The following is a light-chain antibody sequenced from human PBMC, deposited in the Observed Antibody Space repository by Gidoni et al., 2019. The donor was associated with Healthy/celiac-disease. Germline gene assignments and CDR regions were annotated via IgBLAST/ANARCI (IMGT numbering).Light chain of an antibody. Sequence: DIQMTPSPSSLSASVGDRVTITCRASQSISSYLNWYQQKPGKAPKLLIYYASSFQSGVPSRFSGSGSGTDLTLTISSLQPEDFATYYCRQSYSTPCTFXGXTKVEIK. V-gene: IGKV1-39*01. CDR3: RQSYSTPCT. J-gene: IGKJ4*01. CDR1: QSISSY. CDR2: YAS.